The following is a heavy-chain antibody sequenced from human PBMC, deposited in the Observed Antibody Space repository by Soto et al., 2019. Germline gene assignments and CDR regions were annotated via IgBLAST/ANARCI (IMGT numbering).Heavy chain of an antibody. V-gene: IGHV4-34*01. J-gene: IGHJ4*02. D-gene: IGHD2-2*01. CDR2: INHSGST. CDR1: GGSFSGYY. Sequence: QVQLQQWGAGLLKPSETLSLTCAVYGGSFSGYYWSWIRQPPGKGLEWIGEINHSGSTNYNPSLKSRLTISVHTSKNQFSRTLSSVTAADTAVYYCARLSCSSTSCYSDFDYWGPGTLVTVSS. CDR3: ARLSCSSTSCYSDFDY.